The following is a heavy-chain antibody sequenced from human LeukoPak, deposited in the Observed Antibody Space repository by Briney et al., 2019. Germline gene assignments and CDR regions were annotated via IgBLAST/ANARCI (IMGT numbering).Heavy chain of an antibody. J-gene: IGHJ4*02. Sequence: GGSLRLSCAASGFTFSSYSMNWVRQAPGKGLEWVSSISSSSSYIYYADSVKGRFTISRDNAKNSLYLQMNSLRAEDTAVYYCARAGVQLERPLDYWGQGTLVTVSS. CDR2: ISSSSSYI. D-gene: IGHD1-1*01. CDR1: GFTFSSYS. V-gene: IGHV3-21*01. CDR3: ARAGVQLERPLDY.